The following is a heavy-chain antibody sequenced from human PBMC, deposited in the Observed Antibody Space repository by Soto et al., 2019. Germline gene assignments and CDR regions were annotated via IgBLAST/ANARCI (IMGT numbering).Heavy chain of an antibody. Sequence: QVQLVQSGAEVKKPGSSVKVSCKASGGTFSSYAISWVRQAPGQGLEWMGAIIPIFGTANYAQKFQGRVTITADESTSTAYMELSSLRSEDTAVYYCAGFLRTGTHQPNNDYWGQGTLVTVSS. D-gene: IGHD1-7*01. CDR2: IIPIFGTA. CDR3: AGFLRTGTHQPNNDY. J-gene: IGHJ4*02. CDR1: GGTFSSYA. V-gene: IGHV1-69*01.